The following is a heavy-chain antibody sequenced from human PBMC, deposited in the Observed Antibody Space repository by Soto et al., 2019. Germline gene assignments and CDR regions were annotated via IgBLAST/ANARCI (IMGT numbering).Heavy chain of an antibody. D-gene: IGHD3-22*01. V-gene: IGHV5-51*01. J-gene: IGHJ4*02. CDR3: ARHDTSPIYYDSSGYYLASPDY. CDR1: GYSFTSYW. Sequence: PGESLKISCKGSGYSFTSYWIGWVRQMPGKGLEWMGIIYPGDSDTRYSPSFQGQVTISADKSISTAYLQWSSLKASDTAMYYRARHDTSPIYYDSSGYYLASPDYWGQGTLVTVSS. CDR2: IYPGDSDT.